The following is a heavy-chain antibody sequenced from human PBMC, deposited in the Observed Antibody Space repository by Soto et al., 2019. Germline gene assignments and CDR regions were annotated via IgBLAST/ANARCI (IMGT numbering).Heavy chain of an antibody. CDR1: GVSITSGGYC. J-gene: IGHJ4*02. V-gene: IGHV4-31*03. CDR3: ARRIPVAGLFDY. D-gene: IGHD6-19*01. CDR2: IHYSGST. Sequence: LSLTCTFSGVSITSGGYCWIWILQHPGKGLEWIGYIHYSGSTYYNPSVNSRVTISRDTSKNQFSLKLSSVTAADTAVYYCARRIPVAGLFDYWGQGTLVTVSS.